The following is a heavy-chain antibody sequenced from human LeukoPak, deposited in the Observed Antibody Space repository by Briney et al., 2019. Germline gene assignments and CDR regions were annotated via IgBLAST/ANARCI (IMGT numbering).Heavy chain of an antibody. J-gene: IGHJ4*02. CDR3: ARTSSFTLIRGLDQ. V-gene: IGHV2-70*11. CDR1: GFSLSISGMY. D-gene: IGHD3-10*01. CDR2: IDWDDDR. Sequence: SGPALVKPTQTLTLTCTFSGFSLSISGMYVTWIRQPPGKALEWLARIDWDDDRYYSTSLKTRLTISKDTSKNQVVLTMTNMDPVDTATYYCARTSSFTLIRGLDQWGQGTLVTVSS.